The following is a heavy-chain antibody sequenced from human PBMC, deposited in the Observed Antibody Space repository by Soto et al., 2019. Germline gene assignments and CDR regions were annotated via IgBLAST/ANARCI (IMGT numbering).Heavy chain of an antibody. D-gene: IGHD3-22*01. Sequence: QVQLVQSGAAVKKPGSSVMVSCKASGGTFSSYAISWARPAHGHGLAWMGGIILIFGTANYAQKFQGRVKITAEKSTSTAYIELSSLRSEDTAVYYCARGDVVITHGAFEIWGQGTMVTVSS. CDR2: IILIFGTA. CDR1: GGTFSSYA. CDR3: ARGDVVITHGAFEI. V-gene: IGHV1-69*06. J-gene: IGHJ3*02.